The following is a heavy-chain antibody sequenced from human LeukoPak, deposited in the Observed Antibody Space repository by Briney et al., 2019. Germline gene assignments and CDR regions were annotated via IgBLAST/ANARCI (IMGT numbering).Heavy chain of an antibody. CDR3: ASHRRSLSENQLMRRVTRYYYYGMDV. V-gene: IGHV3-53*01. CDR2: IYSGGST. Sequence: GGSLTLSCAASGFTISSNYMSWVRQPPGKGLEWVSVIYSGGSTHYEASVKGRFTISIDTSKNTLYPQMNSLRADDTAVYYCASHRRSLSENQLMRRVTRYYYYGMDVWAQGPTVTVSS. J-gene: IGHJ6*02. CDR1: GFTISSNY. D-gene: IGHD2-2*01.